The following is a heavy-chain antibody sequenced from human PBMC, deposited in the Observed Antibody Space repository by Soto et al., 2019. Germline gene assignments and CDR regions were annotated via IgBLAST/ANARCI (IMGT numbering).Heavy chain of an antibody. J-gene: IGHJ4*02. CDR3: STTTVVSHETEY. V-gene: IGHV3-53*01. CDR1: GFTASSNY. Sequence: EVQLVESGGGLIQPGGSLRLSCAASGFTASSNYMTWVRQAPGKGLEWVSVIYSGASTHYADPVKGRFTISRDNSKNTLYLQMNNLRAEDTAVYYCSTTTVVSHETEYWGQGTLVTVSS. D-gene: IGHD4-17*01. CDR2: IYSGAST.